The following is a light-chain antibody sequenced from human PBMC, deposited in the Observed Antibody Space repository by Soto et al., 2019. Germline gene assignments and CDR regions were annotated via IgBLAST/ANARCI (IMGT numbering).Light chain of an antibody. Sequence: QSVLTQPPSASGTPGQRVSISCSGSSSNIGINPVNWYQQLPGTAPKLLIYSSNQRPSGVPDRFSGSKSGTSASLAIRGPHSEDEGDYYCAAWDDRLNGYVFGTGTQLTVL. J-gene: IGLJ1*01. CDR3: AAWDDRLNGYV. V-gene: IGLV1-44*01. CDR2: SSN. CDR1: SSNIGINP.